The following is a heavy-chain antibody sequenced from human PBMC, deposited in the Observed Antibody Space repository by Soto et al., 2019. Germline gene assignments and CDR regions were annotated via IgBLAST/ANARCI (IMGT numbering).Heavy chain of an antibody. Sequence: ASVKVSCKASGYTFTSYGISWVRQAPGQGLEWMGWISAYNGNTNYAQKLQGRVTMTTDTSTSTAYMELRSLRSDDTAVYYCARPGYCSGGSCYSAGFDYWGQGTLVTVSS. D-gene: IGHD2-15*01. CDR2: ISAYNGNT. CDR1: GYTFTSYG. V-gene: IGHV1-18*01. J-gene: IGHJ4*02. CDR3: ARPGYCSGGSCYSAGFDY.